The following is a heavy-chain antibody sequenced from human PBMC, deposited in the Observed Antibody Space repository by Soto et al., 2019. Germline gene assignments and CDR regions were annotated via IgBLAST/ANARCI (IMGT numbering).Heavy chain of an antibody. CDR3: ARSSPYYYDSSGYPLDY. D-gene: IGHD3-22*01. CDR2: IIPIFGTA. V-gene: IGHV1-69*13. CDR1: GGTFSSYS. J-gene: IGHJ4*02. Sequence: GASVKVSCKASGGTFSSYSISWVRQAPGQGLEWMGGIIPIFGTANYAQKFQGRVTITADESTSTAYMELSSLRSEDTAVYYCARSSPYYYDSSGYPLDYWGQGTLVTVSS.